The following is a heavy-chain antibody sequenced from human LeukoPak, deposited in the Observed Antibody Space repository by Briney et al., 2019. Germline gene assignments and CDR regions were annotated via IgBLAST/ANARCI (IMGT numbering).Heavy chain of an antibody. J-gene: IGHJ6*03. CDR2: IYVSGTT. CDR1: GGSVSSYS. CDR3: AKQAYYYDSGGYYSNYYYYMDV. D-gene: IGHD3-22*01. Sequence: SETLSLTGTVSGGSVSSYSWSWIRQPPGKGLEWIGYIYVSGTTNYNPSLKSRVTISVDTSTSQISLKRSSVTAADTAVYYCAKQAYYYDSGGYYSNYYYYMDVWGRGTTVTVSS. V-gene: IGHV4-59*08.